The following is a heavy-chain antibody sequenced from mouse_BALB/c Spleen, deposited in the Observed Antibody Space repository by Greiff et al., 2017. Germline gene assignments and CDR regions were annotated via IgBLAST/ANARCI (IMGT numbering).Heavy chain of an antibody. D-gene: IGHD1-2*01. J-gene: IGHJ3*01. CDR3: AKRDYGTWGFAY. CDR2: ICGDGST. Sequence: QVQLQQSGPGLVEPSQSLSITCTVSGFSLTSYGVSWVRQPPGKGLEWLGVICGDGSTNYHSALISRLSISKDNSRSQVFLKLNSLQTDDTATYYYAKRDYGTWGFAYWGQGTLVTVSA. V-gene: IGHV2-3*01. CDR1: GFSLTSYG.